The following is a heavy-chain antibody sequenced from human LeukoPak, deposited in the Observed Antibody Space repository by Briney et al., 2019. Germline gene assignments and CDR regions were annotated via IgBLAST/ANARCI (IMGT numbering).Heavy chain of an antibody. CDR3: AGQGRYCSSTSCLTDY. D-gene: IGHD2-2*01. CDR1: GYSFTSYW. J-gene: IGHJ4*02. V-gene: IGHV5-51*01. CDR2: IYPGDSDT. Sequence: GESLKISCKGSGYSFTSYWIGWVRQMPGKGLEWMGIIYPGDSDTRYSPSFQGQVTISADKSISTAYLQWSSLKASDTAMYYCAGQGRYCSSTSCLTDYWGQGTLVTVSS.